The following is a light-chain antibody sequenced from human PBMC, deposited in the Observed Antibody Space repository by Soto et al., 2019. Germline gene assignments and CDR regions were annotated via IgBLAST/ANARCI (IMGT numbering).Light chain of an antibody. CDR1: QSISSW. CDR3: QQYESYPVT. Sequence: DSQMTQSPATLSASVGDTVTITCRTSQSISSWLAWYQQKPGKAPKILIYKASNLQSGVPSRFSGSGSGTEFTLTISSLQPADFGTYYCQQYESYPVTFGGGTTVEIK. J-gene: IGKJ4*01. V-gene: IGKV1-5*03. CDR2: KAS.